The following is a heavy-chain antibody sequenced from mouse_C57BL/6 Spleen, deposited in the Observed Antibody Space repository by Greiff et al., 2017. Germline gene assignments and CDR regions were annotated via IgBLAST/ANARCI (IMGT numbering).Heavy chain of an antibody. CDR2: INPYNGGT. Sequence: EVQLQQSGPVLVKPGASVKMSCKASGYTFTDYYMNWVKQSHGKSLEWIGVINPYNGGTSYNQKFKGKATLTVDKSSSTAYMELNSLTSEDSAVYYCAIWNGNYDYFDYWGQGTTLTVSS. CDR3: AIWNGNYDYFDY. CDR1: GYTFTDYY. V-gene: IGHV1-19*01. J-gene: IGHJ2*01. D-gene: IGHD2-1*01.